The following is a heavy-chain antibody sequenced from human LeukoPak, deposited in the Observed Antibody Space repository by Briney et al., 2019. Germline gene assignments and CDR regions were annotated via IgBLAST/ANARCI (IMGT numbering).Heavy chain of an antibody. CDR2: IWYDGSNK. J-gene: IGHJ4*02. CDR3: ARDLPFGSGWYYFDY. Sequence: GRSLRLSRAASGFTFSSYGMHWVRQAPGKGLEWVAVIWYDGSNKYYADSVKGRFTISRDNSKNTLYLQMNSLRAEDTAVYYCARDLPFGSGWYYFDYWGQGTLVTVSS. V-gene: IGHV3-33*01. D-gene: IGHD6-19*01. CDR1: GFTFSSYG.